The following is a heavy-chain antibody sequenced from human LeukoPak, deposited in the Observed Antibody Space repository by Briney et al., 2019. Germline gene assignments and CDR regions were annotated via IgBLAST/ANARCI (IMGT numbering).Heavy chain of an antibody. D-gene: IGHD7-27*01. Sequence: VASVKVSCKALGYTFTDHYFHWLRQAPGQGLEWMGWIHPGRGDTNYAQKFQGRVSPTRDTSISTAYMELSGLTSDDTAVYFCARDHNWGPDYWGQGTLVSVSS. CDR2: IHPGRGDT. V-gene: IGHV1-2*02. CDR3: ARDHNWGPDY. CDR1: GYTFTDHY. J-gene: IGHJ4*02.